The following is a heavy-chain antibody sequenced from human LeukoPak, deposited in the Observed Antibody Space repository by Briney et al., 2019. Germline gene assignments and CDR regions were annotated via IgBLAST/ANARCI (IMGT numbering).Heavy chain of an antibody. CDR2: INHSGST. Sequence: SETLSLTCAVYGGSFSGYYWSWIRQPPGKGLEWIGEINHSGSTNYNPSLKSRVTISVDTSKNQFSLKLSSVTAADTAVYYCARQVYYYASGTTYYYYMDVWGNGTTVTISS. CDR1: GGSFSGYY. J-gene: IGHJ6*03. D-gene: IGHD3-10*01. CDR3: ARQVYYYASGTTYYYYMDV. V-gene: IGHV4-34*01.